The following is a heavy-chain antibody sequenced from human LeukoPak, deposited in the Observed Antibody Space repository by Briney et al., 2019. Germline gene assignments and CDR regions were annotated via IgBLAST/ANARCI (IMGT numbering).Heavy chain of an antibody. Sequence: PSETLSLTCTVSGGSISSYYWSWIRQPPGKGPEWIGYIYYSGSTNYNPSLKSRVTISVDTSKNQFSLKLSSVTAADTAVYYCVRESWPPGYKTRYYYYMDVWGKGTTVTVSS. J-gene: IGHJ6*03. D-gene: IGHD1-1*01. CDR2: IYYSGST. CDR3: VRESWPPGYKTRYYYYMDV. CDR1: GGSISSYY. V-gene: IGHV4-59*01.